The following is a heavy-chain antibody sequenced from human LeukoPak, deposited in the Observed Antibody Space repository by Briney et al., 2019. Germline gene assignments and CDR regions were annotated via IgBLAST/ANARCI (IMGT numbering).Heavy chain of an antibody. J-gene: IGHJ6*02. Sequence: PGGSLRLSCAASGXTFNDYAMHWVRQAPGKGLEWVSLISGDGGSTYYADSVKGRFTISRDNRKNSLYLQMNSLRTEDTALYYCAKDSGGWVYYYYYGMDVWGQGTTVTVSS. CDR2: ISGDGGST. CDR1: GXTFNDYA. D-gene: IGHD6-19*01. CDR3: AKDSGGWVYYYYYGMDV. V-gene: IGHV3-43*02.